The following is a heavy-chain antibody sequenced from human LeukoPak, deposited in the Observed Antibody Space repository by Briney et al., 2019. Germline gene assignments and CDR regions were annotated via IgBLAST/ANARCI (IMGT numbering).Heavy chain of an antibody. CDR3: ARLMFSGGSRYYYYYMDV. V-gene: IGHV4-34*01. J-gene: IGHJ6*03. CDR1: GGSFSGYY. D-gene: IGHD2-15*01. CDR2: INHSGSA. Sequence: SETLSLTCAVYGGSFSGYYWSWIRQPPGKGLEWIGEINHSGSANYNPSLKSRDTISVDTSKNQFSLKLSSVTAADTAVYYCARLMFSGGSRYYYYYMDVWGKGTTVTVSS.